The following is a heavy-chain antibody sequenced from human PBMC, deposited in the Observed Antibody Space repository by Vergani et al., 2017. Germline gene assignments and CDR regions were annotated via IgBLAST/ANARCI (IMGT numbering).Heavy chain of an antibody. V-gene: IGHV1-46*03. CDR3: TRGWYYDSIAYWAY. J-gene: IGHJ4*02. CDR2: INPSGGST. Sequence: QVQLMQSGPVMKKPGGSMKVSCQASESTFSDYNIHWVRQAPGQGLQWMGIINPSGGSTSYAQKFQGRVTMTRDTSTSTVYMELSSLRSEDTAVYYCTRGWYYDSIAYWAYWGQGTLVTVSS. D-gene: IGHD3-22*01. CDR1: ESTFSDYN.